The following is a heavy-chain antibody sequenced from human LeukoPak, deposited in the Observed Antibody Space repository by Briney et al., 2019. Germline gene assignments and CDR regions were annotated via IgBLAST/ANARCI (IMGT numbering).Heavy chain of an antibody. CDR2: IRYDGSNK. J-gene: IGHJ3*02. V-gene: IGHV3-30*02. CDR1: GFTFSSYG. Sequence: PGGSLRLSCAASGFTFSSYGMHWVRQAPGKGLEWVAFIRYDGSNKYYADSVKGRFTISRDNSKNTLYLQMTSLRAEDMAVYYCAKGQISEEYCSSTSCSDAAFDIWGQGTMVTVSS. CDR3: AKGQISEEYCSSTSCSDAAFDI. D-gene: IGHD2-2*01.